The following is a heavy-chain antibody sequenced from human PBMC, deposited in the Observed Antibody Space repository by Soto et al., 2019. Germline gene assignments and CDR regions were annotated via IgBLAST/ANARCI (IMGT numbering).Heavy chain of an antibody. CDR1: GYTFTSYY. Sequence: GASVKVSCKASGYTFTSYYMHWVRQAPGQGLEWMGIINPSGGSTSYAQKFQGRVTMTRDTSTSTVYMELSSLRSEDTAVYYCAREYYYDRRSNAFDIWGQGTMVTVSS. CDR2: INPSGGST. J-gene: IGHJ3*02. CDR3: AREYYYDRRSNAFDI. V-gene: IGHV1-46*03. D-gene: IGHD3-22*01.